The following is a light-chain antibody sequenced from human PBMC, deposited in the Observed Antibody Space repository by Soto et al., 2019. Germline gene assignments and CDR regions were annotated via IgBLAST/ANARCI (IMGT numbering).Light chain of an antibody. V-gene: IGKV1-27*01. CDR1: QGISTY. CDR3: QKYNSGLIT. J-gene: IGKJ5*01. Sequence: DIQITQSPSSLSASVGHRVTITCRASQGISTYLNWYQQKPGKAPKLLIYAASSLQSGVPSRFSGSGSGTDFTLTISSLQPEDVAIYYCQKYNSGLITFGQGTRLEIK. CDR2: AAS.